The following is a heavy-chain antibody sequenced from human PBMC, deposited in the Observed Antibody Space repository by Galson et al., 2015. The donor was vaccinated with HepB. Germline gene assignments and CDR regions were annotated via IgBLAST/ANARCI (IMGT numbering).Heavy chain of an antibody. Sequence: TLSLTCTVSGGSISSDGYYWSWIRQHPGKGLEWIGYISYSGSTYHNPSLNSRLTISVDTSNNQFSLNLSSVTAADTAVYYCARGKRTFDYWGQGTLVTVSS. V-gene: IGHV4-31*03. CDR3: ARGKRTFDY. CDR2: ISYSGST. CDR1: GGSISSDGYY. D-gene: IGHD3-16*01. J-gene: IGHJ4*02.